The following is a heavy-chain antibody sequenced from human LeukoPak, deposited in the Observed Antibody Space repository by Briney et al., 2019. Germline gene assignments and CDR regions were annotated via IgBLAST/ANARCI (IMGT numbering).Heavy chain of an antibody. CDR2: ASHDGST. CDR3: ARESTKLWYMRPLYYFDY. CDR1: GYSISSDYS. V-gene: IGHV4-38-2*02. Sequence: SETLSLTCSVSGYSISSDYSWGWIRLSPGKGLEWIGTASHDGSTQYNPSLKSRVSISVDTSKNQFSLKLSSVTAADTAVYYCARESTKLWYMRPLYYFDYWGQGTLVTVSS. D-gene: IGHD5-18*01. J-gene: IGHJ4*02.